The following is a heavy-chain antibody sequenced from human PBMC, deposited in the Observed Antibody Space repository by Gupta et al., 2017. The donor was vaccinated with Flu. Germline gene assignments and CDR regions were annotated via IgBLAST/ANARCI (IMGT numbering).Heavy chain of an antibody. Sequence: EVQLVESGGGLVKPGGSLRLSCAASGFTFSTYSMNWVRQAPGNGLEWVPSISTSSSYIYVAYSVKGRFTIYRDNAKKSLYLHMTIIRADDTAVYYGSGAGEHTGYSDYWGQGRLVTVS. J-gene: IGHJ4*02. D-gene: IGHD2-8*02. CDR1: GFTFSTYS. CDR2: ISTSSSYI. CDR3: SGAGEHTGYSDY. V-gene: IGHV3-21*01.